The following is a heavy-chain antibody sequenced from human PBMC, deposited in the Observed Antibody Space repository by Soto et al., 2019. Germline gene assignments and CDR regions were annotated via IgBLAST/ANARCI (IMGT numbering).Heavy chain of an antibody. V-gene: IGHV1-69*13. CDR1: RVAFNKFI. D-gene: IGHD2-2*01. CDR2: IIPVFGTA. CDR3: AKVRYSSPMGYYYGMDV. J-gene: IGHJ6*02. Sequence: SVKVSCKASRVAFNKFIVTWVRQAPGLGLEWVGGIIPVFGTANYAQKFQGRVTITADESTSTSYMEVNNLRSEDTAVYYCAKVRYSSPMGYYYGMDVWGQGTTVTVSS.